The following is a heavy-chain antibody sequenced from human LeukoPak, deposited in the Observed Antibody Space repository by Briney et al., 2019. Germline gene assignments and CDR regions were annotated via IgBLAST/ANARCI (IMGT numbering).Heavy chain of an antibody. CDR2: IKQDGSEK. Sequence: GGSLRLSCAASGFTFSSYWMSWVRQAPGKGLEWVANIKQDGSEKYYLDSVKGRFTISRDNAKNSLYLQMNSLRAEDTAVYYCARAKYSSGRRYFDYWGQGTLVTVSS. D-gene: IGHD6-19*01. CDR1: GFTFSSYW. J-gene: IGHJ4*02. CDR3: ARAKYSSGRRYFDY. V-gene: IGHV3-7*01.